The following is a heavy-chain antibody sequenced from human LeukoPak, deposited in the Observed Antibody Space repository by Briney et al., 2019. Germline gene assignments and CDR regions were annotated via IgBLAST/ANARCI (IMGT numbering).Heavy chain of an antibody. CDR3: ARVHYDSSGYYDDY. CDR1: GFTFSDYY. CDR2: ISSSGSTI. D-gene: IGHD3-22*01. Sequence: PGGSLRLSCAASGFTFSDYYMSWIRQAPGKGLEWVSYISSSGSTIYYADSVKGRFTISRDNAKNSLYRQMNSLRAEDTAVYYCARVHYDSSGYYDDYWGQGTLVTVSS. J-gene: IGHJ4*02. V-gene: IGHV3-11*04.